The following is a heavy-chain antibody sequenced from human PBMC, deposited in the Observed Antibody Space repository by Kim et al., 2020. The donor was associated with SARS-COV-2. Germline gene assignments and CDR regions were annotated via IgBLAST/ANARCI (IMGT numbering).Heavy chain of an antibody. CDR2: IIPIVGKI. J-gene: IGHJ6*02. Sequence: SVKVSCKASGATFNSFGVSWVRLAPGQGLEWMGGIIPIVGKIYHSQKFQGRLTMTAAESTTTAYMELSSLSSEDTAVYYCSREGFVTYGFAVWGQGTSV. V-gene: IGHV1-69*13. CDR3: SREGFVTYGFAV. D-gene: IGHD3-10*01. CDR1: GATFNSFG.